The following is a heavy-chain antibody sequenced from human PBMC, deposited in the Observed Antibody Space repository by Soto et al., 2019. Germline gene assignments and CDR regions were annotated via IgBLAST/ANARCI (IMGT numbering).Heavy chain of an antibody. CDR2: IRSKAYGGTT. Sequence: GGSLRLSCTASGFTFGDYAMSWFRQAPGKGLEWVGFIRSKAYGGTTEYAASVKGRFTISRDDSKSIAYLQMNSLKTEDTAVYYCTRNHRVVPAPYPFGWGGSDAFDIWGQGTMVTVSS. CDR1: GFTFGDYA. J-gene: IGHJ3*02. V-gene: IGHV3-49*03. CDR3: TRNHRVVPAPYPFGWGGSDAFDI. D-gene: IGHD2-2*01.